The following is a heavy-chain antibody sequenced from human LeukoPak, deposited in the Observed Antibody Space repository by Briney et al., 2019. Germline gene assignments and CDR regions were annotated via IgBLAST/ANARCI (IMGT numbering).Heavy chain of an antibody. Sequence: SETLSLTCTVSGGSISSYYWSWIRQPPGKGLEWIGYIYYSGNSNYNPSLKSRITISVDTSKNQFSLKLSSVTAADTAVYYCARHVSVHYSSFDYWGRGTLVTVSS. D-gene: IGHD2-15*01. J-gene: IGHJ4*02. CDR2: IYYSGNS. CDR1: GGSISSYY. CDR3: ARHVSVHYSSFDY. V-gene: IGHV4-59*08.